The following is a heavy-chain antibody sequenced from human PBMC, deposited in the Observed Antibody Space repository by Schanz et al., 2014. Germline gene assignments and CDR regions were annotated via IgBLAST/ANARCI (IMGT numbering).Heavy chain of an antibody. Sequence: EVQLVESGGGWVQPGGSLRLSCAASGFTFSDYSMNWVRQAPGKGPEWVSYIRSSSTPIYYADSVKGRFTISRDNAKSTLYLQMNSLRPEDTAVYYCARGGFGEVSYFDYWGQGTLVTVSS. CDR3: ARGGFGEVSYFDY. J-gene: IGHJ4*02. D-gene: IGHD3-10*01. CDR2: IRSSSTPI. CDR1: GFTFSDYS. V-gene: IGHV3-48*01.